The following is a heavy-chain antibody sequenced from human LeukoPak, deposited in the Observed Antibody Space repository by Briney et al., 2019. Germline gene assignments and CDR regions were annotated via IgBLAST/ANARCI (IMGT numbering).Heavy chain of an antibody. J-gene: IGHJ4*02. CDR1: GRSFNTYY. D-gene: IGHD4-17*01. V-gene: IGHV4-4*07. Sequence: SETLSLTCSVSGRSFNTYYWSWIRQPAGKALEWIGRIHTSGSADYSPPLQSRVTISVDMSKKEFSLKLTSVTAADTAVYYCARDIVYLIDEDYGWGQGILVTVSS. CDR3: ARDIVYLIDEDYG. CDR2: IHTSGSA.